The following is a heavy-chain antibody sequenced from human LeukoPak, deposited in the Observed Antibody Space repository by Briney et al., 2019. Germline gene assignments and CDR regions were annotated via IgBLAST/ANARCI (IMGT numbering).Heavy chain of an antibody. CDR3: ARRTFSGAGTGGDFDY. V-gene: IGHV3-74*01. D-gene: IGHD6-13*01. Sequence: GGSLRLSCAASGFTFSGYWMHWVRQAPGKGLVWVSRMDTDGSSTTYADSVKGRFTISRDNSKNTLYLQMNSLRAEDTAVYYCARRTFSGAGTGGDFDYWGQGTLVTVSS. CDR1: GFTFSGYW. J-gene: IGHJ4*02. CDR2: MDTDGSST.